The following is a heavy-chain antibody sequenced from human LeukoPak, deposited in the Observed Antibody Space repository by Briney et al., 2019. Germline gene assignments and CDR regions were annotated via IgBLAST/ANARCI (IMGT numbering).Heavy chain of an antibody. CDR2: INHSGST. Sequence: PSETPSLTCAVYGGSFSGYYWSWIRQPPGKGLEWIGEINHSGSTNYNPSLKSRVTISVDTSKNQFSLKLSSVTAAETAVYYCARVQGYCSGGSCYGNDYWGQGTLVTVSS. J-gene: IGHJ4*02. CDR3: ARVQGYCSGGSCYGNDY. CDR1: GGSFSGYY. V-gene: IGHV4-34*01. D-gene: IGHD2-15*01.